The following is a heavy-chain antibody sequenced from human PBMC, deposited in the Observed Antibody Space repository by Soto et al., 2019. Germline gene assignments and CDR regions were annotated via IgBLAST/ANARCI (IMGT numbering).Heavy chain of an antibody. V-gene: IGHV1-18*01. CDR2: ISSYNGYT. CDR1: GYNLTNYG. J-gene: IGHJ3*02. CDR3: ARERDYESSGEALDI. Sequence: QVPLVQSGGEVKEPGASVKVSCKASGYNLTNYGISWVRQAPGRGLEWMGWISSYNGYTNYAQKLQGRVTMTTHTSTNTAYMELRSLRSDATAVYYCARERDYESSGEALDIWGQGTRVTVSS. D-gene: IGHD3-22*01.